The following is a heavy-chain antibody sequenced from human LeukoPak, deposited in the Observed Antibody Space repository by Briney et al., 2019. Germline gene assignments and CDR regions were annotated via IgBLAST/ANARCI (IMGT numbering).Heavy chain of an antibody. CDR3: AKDRRLPWDYFDS. CDR1: GFTFTNYA. J-gene: IGHJ4*02. Sequence: GGSLRLSCVATGFTFTNYAMSWFCRAPGKGLEWASAISYSGGSTYYADSVKGRFTISRDDSKNTLYLQMNSLRAEDTAIYYCAKDRRLPWDYFDSWGQGTLVTVPS. CDR2: ISYSGGST. V-gene: IGHV3-23*01. D-gene: IGHD5-18*01.